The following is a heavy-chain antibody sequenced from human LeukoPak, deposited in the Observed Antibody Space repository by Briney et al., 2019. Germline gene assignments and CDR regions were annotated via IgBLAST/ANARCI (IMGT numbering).Heavy chain of an antibody. D-gene: IGHD3-22*01. V-gene: IGHV1-18*01. J-gene: IGHJ4*02. CDR2: ISAYNGNT. CDR1: GYTFTSYG. CDR3: AITYYYDSSGYSKIFDY. Sequence: GASVKVSCKASGYTFTSYGISWVRQAPGQGLEWMGWISAYNGNTNYAQKLQGRVTMTRNTSISTAYMELSSLRSEDTAVYYCAITYYYDSSGYSKIFDYWGQGTLVTVSS.